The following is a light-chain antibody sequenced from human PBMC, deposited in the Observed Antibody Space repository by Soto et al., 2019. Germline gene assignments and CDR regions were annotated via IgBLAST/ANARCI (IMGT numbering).Light chain of an antibody. J-gene: IGKJ5*01. CDR2: DAS. CDR1: QSVSIN. CDR3: QQRSNWPIT. V-gene: IGKV3-11*01. Sequence: EIVMTQSPATLSVSPGERATLSCRASQSVSINLAWYQQKPGQAPRLLIYDASSRATGIPARFSGSGSGTDFTLTISSLEPEDFAVYYCQQRSNWPITFGQGTRLEIK.